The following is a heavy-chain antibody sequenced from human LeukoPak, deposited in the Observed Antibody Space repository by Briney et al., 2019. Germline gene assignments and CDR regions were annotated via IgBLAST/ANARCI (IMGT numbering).Heavy chain of an antibody. J-gene: IGHJ5*02. V-gene: IGHV4-34*01. CDR1: GGSISSYY. CDR2: INHSGRT. Sequence: SETLSLTCTVSGGSISSYYGSWIRQPPGKGLEWIGEINHSGRTNYNPSLRSRVTISVDTSKNPFSLTLSSVTAADTAVYYCARGGLGWLRLGSWGPGNLVTVSS. D-gene: IGHD3-16*01. CDR3: ARGGLGWLRLGS.